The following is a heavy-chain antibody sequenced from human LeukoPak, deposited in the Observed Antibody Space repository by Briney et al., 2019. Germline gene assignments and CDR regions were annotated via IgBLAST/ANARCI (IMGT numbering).Heavy chain of an antibody. CDR1: GYTFTSYY. J-gene: IGHJ5*02. CDR3: ARMGPGYCSSTSCYPWFDP. Sequence: ASVKVSCKASGYTFTSYYMHWVRQAPGQGLEWMGWINPNSGGTNYAQKFQGRVTMTRDTSISTAYMELSRLRSDDTAVYYCARMGPGYCSSTSCYPWFDPWGQGTLVTVSS. CDR2: INPNSGGT. D-gene: IGHD2-2*01. V-gene: IGHV1-2*02.